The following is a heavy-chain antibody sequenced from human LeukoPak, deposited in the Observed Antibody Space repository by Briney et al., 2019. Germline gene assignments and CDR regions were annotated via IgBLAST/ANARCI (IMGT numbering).Heavy chain of an antibody. CDR3: AREGCSGGSCYHADP. J-gene: IGHJ5*02. D-gene: IGHD2-15*01. V-gene: IGHV4-30-4*01. CDR1: GGSISSLNYY. Sequence: PSETLSLTCTVSGGSISSLNYYWSWIRQPPGKGLEWIGYIYYSGSTYYNPSLKSRVTISVDTSKNQFSLKLSSVTAADTAVYYCAREGCSGGSCYHADPWGQGTLVTVSS. CDR2: IYYSGST.